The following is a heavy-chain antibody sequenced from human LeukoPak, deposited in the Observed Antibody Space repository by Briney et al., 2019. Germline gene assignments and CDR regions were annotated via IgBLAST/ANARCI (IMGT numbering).Heavy chain of an antibody. CDR3: ARAFRARAFDY. D-gene: IGHD3-16*01. CDR2: IYHSGST. CDR1: GGSISSGGYS. Sequence: SETLSLTCAVSGGSISSGGYSWSWIRQPPGKGLEWIGYIYHSGSTYYNPSLKSRVTISVDRSKNRFSLKLSSVTAADTAVYYCARAFRARAFDYWGQGTLVTVSS. J-gene: IGHJ4*02. V-gene: IGHV4-30-2*01.